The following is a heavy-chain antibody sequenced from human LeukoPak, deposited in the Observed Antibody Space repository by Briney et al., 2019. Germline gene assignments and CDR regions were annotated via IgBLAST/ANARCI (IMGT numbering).Heavy chain of an antibody. J-gene: IGHJ4*02. CDR2: ISRSGTII. V-gene: IGHV3-48*03. D-gene: IGHD3-3*01. Sequence: GGSLRLSCAASGFTFSGYEMNWVRQAPGKGLEWVSYISRSGTIISYADSVKGRFTISRDNAKNSLYLQMNSLRAEDTAVYYCARERDDYYFDYWGQGTLVTVSS. CDR1: GFTFSGYE. CDR3: ARERDDYYFDY.